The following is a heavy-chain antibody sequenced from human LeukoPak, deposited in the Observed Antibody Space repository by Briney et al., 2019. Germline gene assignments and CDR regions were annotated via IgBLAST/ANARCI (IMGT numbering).Heavy chain of an antibody. CDR1: GFTFSSYS. CDR3: ARVPSWTEMVDY. CDR2: ISSSSSYI. J-gene: IGHJ4*02. Sequence: GGSLRLSCAASGFTFSSYSMNWVRQAPGKGLEWVSSISSSSSYIYYADSVKGRFTISRDNAKNSLYLQMNSLRAEDTAVYYCARVPSWTEMVDYWGQGTLVTVSS. D-gene: IGHD5-24*01. V-gene: IGHV3-21*01.